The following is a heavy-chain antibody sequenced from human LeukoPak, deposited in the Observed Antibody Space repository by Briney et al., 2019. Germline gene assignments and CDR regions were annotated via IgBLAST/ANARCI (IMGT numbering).Heavy chain of an antibody. CDR2: ISWDGGST. CDR1: GFTFDDYT. V-gene: IGHV3-43*01. Sequence: GGSLRLSCAASGFTFDDYTMHWVRQAPGKGLEWVSLISWDGGSTYYADSVKGRFTISRDNSKNSLYLQMNSLRTEDTALYYCAKGKFGYDFWSALEYWGQGTLVTVSS. J-gene: IGHJ4*02. D-gene: IGHD3-3*01. CDR3: AKGKFGYDFWSALEY.